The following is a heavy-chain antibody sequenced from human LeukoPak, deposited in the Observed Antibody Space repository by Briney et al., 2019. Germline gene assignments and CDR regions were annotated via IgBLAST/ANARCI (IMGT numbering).Heavy chain of an antibody. V-gene: IGHV4-30-2*01. D-gene: IGHD3-22*01. CDR1: GGSISSGGYS. Sequence: SQTLSLTCAVSGGSISSGGYSWGWIRQPPGKGLEWIGYIFHSGSTYYNPSLKSRVTISVDRSKNQFSLKLSSVTAADTAVYYCARAQEGYYYDSSGRRGAFDIWGQGTMVTVSS. CDR3: ARAQEGYYYDSSGRRGAFDI. CDR2: IFHSGST. J-gene: IGHJ3*02.